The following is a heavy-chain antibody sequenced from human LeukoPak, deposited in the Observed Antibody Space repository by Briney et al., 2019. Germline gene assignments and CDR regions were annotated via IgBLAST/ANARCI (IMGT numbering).Heavy chain of an antibody. CDR2: IGSDNKP. Sequence: HPGGSLRLSCAASGFTFSAYAMTWVRQAPGQGLEWVSSIGSDNKPHYSESVKGRFAISRDNSKSMLFLQLNSLRAEDTALYYCARDLHYYVPMDVWGQGTTVTVSS. D-gene: IGHD3-10*02. V-gene: IGHV3-23*01. J-gene: IGHJ6*02. CDR3: ARDLHYYVPMDV. CDR1: GFTFSAYA.